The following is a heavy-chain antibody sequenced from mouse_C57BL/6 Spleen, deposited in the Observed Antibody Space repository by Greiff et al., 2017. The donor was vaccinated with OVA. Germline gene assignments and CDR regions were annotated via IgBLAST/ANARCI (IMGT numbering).Heavy chain of an antibody. J-gene: IGHJ2*01. Sequence: VKVVESGAELARPGASVKLSCKASGYTFTSYGISWVKQRTGQGLEWIGEIYPRSGNTYYNEKFKGKATLTADKSSSTAYMELRSLTSEDSAVYFCARRGRDRGDFDYWGQGTTLTVSS. D-gene: IGHD3-3*01. CDR1: GYTFTSYG. CDR2: IYPRSGNT. V-gene: IGHV1-81*01. CDR3: ARRGRDRGDFDY.